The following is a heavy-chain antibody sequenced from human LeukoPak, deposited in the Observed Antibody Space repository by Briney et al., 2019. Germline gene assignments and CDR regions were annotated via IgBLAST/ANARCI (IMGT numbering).Heavy chain of an antibody. CDR1: GFTFSSYS. CDR2: ISSSSSYI. V-gene: IGHV3-21*01. D-gene: IGHD6-13*01. CDR3: ASQPGIAAAGTLAAFDI. J-gene: IGHJ3*02. Sequence: PGGSLRLSCAASGFTFSSYSMNWVRQAPGKGLEWVSSISSSSSYIYYADSVKGRFTISRDNAKNSLYLQMNSLRAEDTAVYYCASQPGIAAAGTLAAFDIWGQGTMVTVSS.